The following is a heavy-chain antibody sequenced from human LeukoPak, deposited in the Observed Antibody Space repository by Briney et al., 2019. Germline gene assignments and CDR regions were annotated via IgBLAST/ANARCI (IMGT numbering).Heavy chain of an antibody. J-gene: IGHJ4*02. CDR2: ISGSSSYI. Sequence: GGSLRLSCAASGFTFSDYYMSWIRQAPGKGLEWVSSISGSSSYIYYADSVKGRFTISRDNAKNSLYLQMNSLRAEDTAVYYCARDAVVPAAVFIDYWGQGTLVTVSS. CDR1: GFTFSDYY. CDR3: ARDAVVPAAVFIDY. D-gene: IGHD2-2*01. V-gene: IGHV3-11*06.